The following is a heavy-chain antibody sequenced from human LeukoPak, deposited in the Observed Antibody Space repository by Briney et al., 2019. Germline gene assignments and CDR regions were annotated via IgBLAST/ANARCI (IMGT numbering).Heavy chain of an antibody. CDR3: ARGPNTYYFDY. V-gene: IGHV3-48*03. CDR1: GVTFSSYE. Sequence: GGSLRLSRAASGVTFSSYEMNWVRQAPGKGLEWVSYISSGGNTVHYADSVKGRFTISRDNTKNSLYLQMNSLRAGDTAVYYCARGPNTYYFDYWGQGTLVTVSS. CDR2: ISSGGNTV. J-gene: IGHJ4*02.